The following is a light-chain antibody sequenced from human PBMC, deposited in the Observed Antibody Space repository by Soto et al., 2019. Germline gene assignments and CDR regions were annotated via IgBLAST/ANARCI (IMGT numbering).Light chain of an antibody. J-gene: IGLJ1*01. CDR1: SSDVGGYNY. CDR3: SSYAGSNNYV. CDR2: EVS. V-gene: IGLV2-8*01. Sequence: QSALTQPPSASGSPGQSVTISCTGTSSDVGGYNYVSWYQQHPGKAPKLMIYEVSKRPSGVPDRFSGSKSGNTAFLTVSGLQAEDEADYNCSSYAGSNNYVFGTGTQLTVL.